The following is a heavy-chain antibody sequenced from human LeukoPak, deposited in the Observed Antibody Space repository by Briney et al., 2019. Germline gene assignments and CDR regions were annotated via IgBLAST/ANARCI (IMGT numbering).Heavy chain of an antibody. V-gene: IGHV4-31*03. Sequence: SETLSLTCTVSGGSISSGGYYWSWIRQHPGKGLEWIGYIYYSGSTYYNPSLESRVTISVDTSKNQFSLKLSSVTAADTAVYYCARNGDYGDYGNYFDYWGQGTLVTVSS. CDR2: IYYSGST. D-gene: IGHD4-17*01. CDR1: GGSISSGGYY. CDR3: ARNGDYGDYGNYFDY. J-gene: IGHJ4*02.